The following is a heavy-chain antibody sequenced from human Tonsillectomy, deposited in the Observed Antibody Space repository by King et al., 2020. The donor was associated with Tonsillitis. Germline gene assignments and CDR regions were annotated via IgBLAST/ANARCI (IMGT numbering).Heavy chain of an antibody. CDR1: GFTFSIYG. J-gene: IGHJ6*03. V-gene: IGHV3-23*04. Sequence: VQLVESGGGLVQPGGSLRLSCAASGFTFSIYGMSWVRQAPGKGLEWVSAISGRDNSTYYADSVKGRFTISRDNSKNTLYLHMNSLRAEDTAVYYCAKGEYDDYYYMDVWGKGTTVTVSS. CDR2: ISGRDNST. CDR3: AKGEYDDYYYMDV. D-gene: IGHD1-26*01.